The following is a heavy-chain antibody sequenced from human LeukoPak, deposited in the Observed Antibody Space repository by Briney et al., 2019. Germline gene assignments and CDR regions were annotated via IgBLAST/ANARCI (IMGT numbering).Heavy chain of an antibody. Sequence: SETLSLTCTVSGGSIRGYYCSWVRQTPGKGLEGIGYVYDSGSTNYTPSLKSRATMSMDTSKNQFSLHLRSVTAADTAVYYCVRHEGIGDSGNYYFHSWGQGALVTVSS. CDR1: GGSIRGYY. CDR3: VRHEGIGDSGNYYFHS. V-gene: IGHV4-59*08. J-gene: IGHJ4*02. CDR2: VYDSGST. D-gene: IGHD5-12*01.